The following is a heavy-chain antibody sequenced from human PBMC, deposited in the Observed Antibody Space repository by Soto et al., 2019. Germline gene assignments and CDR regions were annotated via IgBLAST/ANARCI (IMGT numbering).Heavy chain of an antibody. CDR1: GFTFSSYW. CDR2: INSDGSST. Sequence: EVQLVESGGGLVQPGGSLRLSCAASGFTFSSYWMHWVRQALGKGLVWVSRINSDGSSTSYADSVKGRFTISRDNAKNTLYLQMNSLRAEDTAVYYCAREGNDFWSGEFDYWGQGTLVTVSS. CDR3: AREGNDFWSGEFDY. J-gene: IGHJ4*02. V-gene: IGHV3-74*01. D-gene: IGHD3-3*01.